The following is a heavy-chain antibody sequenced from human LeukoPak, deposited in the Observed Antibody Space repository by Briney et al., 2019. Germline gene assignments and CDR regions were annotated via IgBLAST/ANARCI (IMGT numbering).Heavy chain of an antibody. D-gene: IGHD5-24*01. Sequence: SETLSLTRTVSGGSISSYYWSWIRQPPGKGLEWIGYIYYSGSTNYNPSLKSRVTISVDTSKNQFSLKLTSVTAADTAVYYCARHVDGYFDYWGQGTLVTVSS. CDR2: IYYSGST. V-gene: IGHV4-59*08. J-gene: IGHJ4*02. CDR1: GGSISSYY. CDR3: ARHVDGYFDY.